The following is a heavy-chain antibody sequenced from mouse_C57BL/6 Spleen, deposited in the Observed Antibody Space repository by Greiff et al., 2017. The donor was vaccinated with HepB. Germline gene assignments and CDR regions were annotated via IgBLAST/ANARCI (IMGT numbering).Heavy chain of an antibody. CDR2: IDPSDSYT. Sequence: QVHVKQPGAELVMPGASVKLSCKASGYTFTSYWMHWVKQRPGQGLEWIGEIDPSDSYTNYNQKFKGKSTLTVDKSSSTAYMQLSSLTSEDSAVYYCAREDYDGRFAMDYWGQGTSVTVSS. J-gene: IGHJ4*01. CDR1: GYTFTSYW. V-gene: IGHV1-69*01. CDR3: AREDYDGRFAMDY. D-gene: IGHD2-4*01.